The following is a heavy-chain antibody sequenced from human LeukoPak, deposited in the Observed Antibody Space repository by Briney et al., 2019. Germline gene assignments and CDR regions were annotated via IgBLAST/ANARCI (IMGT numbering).Heavy chain of an antibody. V-gene: IGHV4-59*08. Sequence: SETLSLTCTVSGASITSYYWSWIRQPPRQGLEWIGYIYFCGSTTYKPSLKSRVTISVDTSKNQFSLKLSSVTAADTAVYYCARLSIVGATNFDYWGQGTLVTVSS. J-gene: IGHJ4*02. CDR3: ARLSIVGATNFDY. CDR1: GASITSYY. CDR2: IYFCGST. D-gene: IGHD1-26*01.